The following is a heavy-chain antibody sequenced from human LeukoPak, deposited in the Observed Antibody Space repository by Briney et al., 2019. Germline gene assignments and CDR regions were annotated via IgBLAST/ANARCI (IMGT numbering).Heavy chain of an antibody. CDR3: ARASQLLWFGGDAFDI. J-gene: IGHJ3*02. CDR1: GFTFSSYG. V-gene: IGHV3-48*04. Sequence: GGSLRLSCAASGFTFSSYGMHWVRQAPGNGLEWVSYISSSGSTIYYADSVKGRFTISRDNAKNSLYLQMNSLRAEDTAVYYCARASQLLWFGGDAFDIWGQGTMVTVSS. D-gene: IGHD3-10*01. CDR2: ISSSGSTI.